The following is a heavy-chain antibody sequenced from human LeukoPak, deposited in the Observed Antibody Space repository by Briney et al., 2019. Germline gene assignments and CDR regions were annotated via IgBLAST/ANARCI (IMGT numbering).Heavy chain of an antibody. V-gene: IGHV3-74*03. J-gene: IGHJ3*02. CDR1: GFAFSDDS. CDR3: APGGYCKSFTCFYDAFDI. Sequence: GGSLRLSCVASGFAFSDDSMNWVRQTPGKGLEWVSSISRNGNITMYADSVEGRFTISRDNAKNTVYLQMNSLRVEDTAVYYCAPGGYCKSFTCFYDAFDIWGQGTMATVSS. CDR2: ISRNGNIT. D-gene: IGHD2-15*01.